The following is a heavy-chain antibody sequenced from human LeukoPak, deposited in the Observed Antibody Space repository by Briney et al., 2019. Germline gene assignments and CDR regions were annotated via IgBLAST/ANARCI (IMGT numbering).Heavy chain of an antibody. Sequence: SETLSLTCAVHGGSFSGYYWSWIRQPPGKGLEWIGEINHSGSTNYNPSLKSRVTISVDTSKNQFSLKLSSVTAADTAVYYCARVITMVRGVIGTNWFDPWGQGTLVTVSS. CDR2: INHSGST. D-gene: IGHD3-10*01. CDR1: GGSFSGYY. J-gene: IGHJ5*02. CDR3: ARVITMVRGVIGTNWFDP. V-gene: IGHV4-34*01.